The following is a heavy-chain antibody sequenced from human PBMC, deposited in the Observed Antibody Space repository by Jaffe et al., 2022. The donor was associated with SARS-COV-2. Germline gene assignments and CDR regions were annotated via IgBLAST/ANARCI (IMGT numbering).Heavy chain of an antibody. CDR3: LRGSNYYGL. CDR1: GFIFRSYW. CDR2: IKEDGSEE. Sequence: EVQLVESGGGLVQPGGSLRLSCGASGFIFRSYWMTWVRQAPGKGLEWVANIKEDGSEENYVDSVKGRFTISRDNAKNSLFLQMNSLRAEDTAVYYCLRGSNYYGLWGQGTMVTVSS. D-gene: IGHD3-10*01. J-gene: IGHJ3*01. V-gene: IGHV3-7*01.